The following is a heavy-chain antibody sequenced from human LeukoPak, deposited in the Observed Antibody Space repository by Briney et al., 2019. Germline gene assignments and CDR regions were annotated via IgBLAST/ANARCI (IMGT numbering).Heavy chain of an antibody. Sequence: ASVKVSCKASGYTFTIYAMHWVRQAPGQRLEWMGWINAGNGNTKYSQKFQGRVTITRDTSASTAYMELSSLRSEDTAVYYCARGITMIVVVTPAFGYWGQGTLVTVSS. CDR1: GYTFTIYA. CDR2: INAGNGNT. D-gene: IGHD3-22*01. J-gene: IGHJ4*02. V-gene: IGHV1-3*01. CDR3: ARGITMIVVVTPAFGY.